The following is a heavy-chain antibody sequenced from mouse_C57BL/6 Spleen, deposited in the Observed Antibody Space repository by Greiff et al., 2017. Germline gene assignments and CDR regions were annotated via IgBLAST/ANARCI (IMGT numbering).Heavy chain of an antibody. J-gene: IGHJ2*01. CDR2: IDPSDSET. Sequence: QVQLQQPGAELVRPGSSVKLSCKASGYTFTSYWMHWVKQRPIQGLEWIGNIDPSDSETHYNQKFKDKATLTVDKSSSTAYMQLSSLTSEDSAVYDCARLRAYYDYGDFDYWGQGTTLTVSS. D-gene: IGHD2-4*01. CDR1: GYTFTSYW. CDR3: ARLRAYYDYGDFDY. V-gene: IGHV1-52*01.